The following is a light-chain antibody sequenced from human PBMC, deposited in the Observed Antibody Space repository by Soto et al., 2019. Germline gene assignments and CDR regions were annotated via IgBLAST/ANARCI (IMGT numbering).Light chain of an antibody. V-gene: IGKV1-33*01. CDR1: QSISTY. Sequence: DIQMTQSPSSLSASVGDRVTITCRASQSISTYLNWYQQKPGKAPKLLIYDVSNLETGVPSRFSGSGSGTHFSLTISSLQPEDVATYYCQHYDHLPPLTFGGGTRVQIK. CDR3: QHYDHLPPLT. CDR2: DVS. J-gene: IGKJ4*01.